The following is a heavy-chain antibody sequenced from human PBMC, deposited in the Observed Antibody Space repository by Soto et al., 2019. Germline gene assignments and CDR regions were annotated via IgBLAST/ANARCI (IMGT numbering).Heavy chain of an antibody. CDR1: GFTFSSYS. D-gene: IGHD6-19*01. CDR3: ARSRYRAVAGQSYGMDV. Sequence: EVQLVESVGGLVKPGGSLSLSCAASGFTFSSYSMNWVRQAPGKGLEWVSSISSSSSYIYYADSVKGRFTISRDNAKNSLYLQRNSLRAEDTAVYYCARSRYRAVAGQSYGMDVWGQGTTVTVSS. CDR2: ISSSSSYI. V-gene: IGHV3-21*01. J-gene: IGHJ6*02.